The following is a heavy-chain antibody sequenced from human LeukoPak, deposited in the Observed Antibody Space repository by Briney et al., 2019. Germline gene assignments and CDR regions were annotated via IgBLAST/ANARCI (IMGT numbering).Heavy chain of an antibody. D-gene: IGHD4-23*01. V-gene: IGHV1-69*13. J-gene: IGHJ5*02. CDR3: ARDRGGLDP. CDR1: GGTFGSYV. Sequence: SVKVSCKTSGGTFGSYVISWVRQAPGQGLDWMGGILPIFGTADYTQKFQGRVTITADESTNTAYMELKSLTSEDTAVYYCARDRGGLDPWGQGTLVTVSS. CDR2: ILPIFGTA.